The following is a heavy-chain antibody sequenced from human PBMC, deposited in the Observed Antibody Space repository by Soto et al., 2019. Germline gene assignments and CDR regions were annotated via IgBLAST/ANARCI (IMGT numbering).Heavy chain of an antibody. D-gene: IGHD6-19*01. J-gene: IGHJ4*02. V-gene: IGHV2-5*02. Sequence: QITLKESGPTLVNPTQTLTLTCTFSGFSLNARGVGVGWIRQPPGKALEWLAVVYWDEDKWYSPSLKSRLTITKDTSKNQVVLTMTNMDPVDTATYYCSHTKTTHWLGPYFDYWGQGTLVTVSS. CDR1: GFSLNARGVG. CDR2: VYWDEDK. CDR3: SHTKTTHWLGPYFDY.